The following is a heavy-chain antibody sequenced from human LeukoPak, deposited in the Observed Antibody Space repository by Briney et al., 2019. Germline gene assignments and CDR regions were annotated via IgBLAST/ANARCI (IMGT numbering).Heavy chain of an antibody. D-gene: IGHD2-2*01. CDR1: GGSFSGYY. CDR2: INHSGST. Sequence: SETLSLTCAVYGGSFSGYYWSWIRQPPGKRLEWIGEINHSGSTNYNPSLKSRVTISVDTSKNQFSLKLSSVTAADTSVYYCARGPVVVPAARSRRKYYYMDVWGKGTTVTVSS. CDR3: ARGPVVVPAARSRRKYYYMDV. J-gene: IGHJ6*03. V-gene: IGHV4-34*01.